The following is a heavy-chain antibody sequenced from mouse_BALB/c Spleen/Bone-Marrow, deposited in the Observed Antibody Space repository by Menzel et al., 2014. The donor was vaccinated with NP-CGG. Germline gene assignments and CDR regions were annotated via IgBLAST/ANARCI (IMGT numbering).Heavy chain of an antibody. CDR2: IWAGGST. Sequence: VQLVESGPGLVAPSQSLSITCTVSGFFINQLCFTLGSPASRKGSGVAGVIWAGGSTNYNSALMSRLNISKDNTKSQVFLKMNSLQTDDTAVYYCARDYGYYKDVGDYWGQGTTLTVSS. J-gene: IGHJ2*01. CDR3: ARDYGYYKDVGDY. V-gene: IGHV2-9*02. D-gene: IGHD2-12*01. CDR1: GFFINQLC.